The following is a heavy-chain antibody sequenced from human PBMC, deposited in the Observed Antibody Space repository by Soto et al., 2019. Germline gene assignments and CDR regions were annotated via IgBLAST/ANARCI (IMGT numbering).Heavy chain of an antibody. J-gene: IGHJ3*02. D-gene: IGHD3-22*01. V-gene: IGHV3-15*01. Sequence: GGSLRLSCAASGFTFSNAWMSWVRQAPGKGLEWVGRIKRKADGGTTEYAASVKGRFTISRDDSKSSLYLQMNSLKTEDTAVYYCATHYYYDSSGYLRDAFAIWGQGTMVTVSS. CDR3: ATHYYYDSSGYLRDAFAI. CDR2: IKRKADGGTT. CDR1: GFTFSNAW.